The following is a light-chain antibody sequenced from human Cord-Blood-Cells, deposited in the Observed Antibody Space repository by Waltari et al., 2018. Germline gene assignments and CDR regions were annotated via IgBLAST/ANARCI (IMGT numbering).Light chain of an antibody. CDR2: GAS. J-gene: IGKJ4*01. Sequence: EIVMTQSPATLSLSPGERATLSCRASQSVSSSYLSWYQQKPGQDPRLLIYGASTRATGIPARFSGSGSGTDFTLTISSLQPEDFAVYYCQQDYNFFGGGTKVEIK. V-gene: IGKV3D-7*01. CDR3: QQDYNF. CDR1: QSVSSSY.